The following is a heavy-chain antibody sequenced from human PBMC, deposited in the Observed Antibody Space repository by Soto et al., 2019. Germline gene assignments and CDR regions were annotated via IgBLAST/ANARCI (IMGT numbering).Heavy chain of an antibody. J-gene: IGHJ3*02. D-gene: IGHD2-8*02. CDR2: ILVAGST. V-gene: IGHV3-23*01. CDR1: GFICSSYD. Sequence: GGSLRLSCAASGFICSSYDMSWVRQAPGKGLEWVSTILVAGSTHYEDPVKGRFTISRDRSKNTVYLQMNSLTAGDTAMYYCAKATATGGGAFDICGQGTMVTVSS. CDR3: AKATATGGGAFDI.